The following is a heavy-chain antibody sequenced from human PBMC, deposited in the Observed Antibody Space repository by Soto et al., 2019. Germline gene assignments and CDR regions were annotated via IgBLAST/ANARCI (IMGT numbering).Heavy chain of an antibody. CDR3: ARTPLYSSSWYYYSYGMDV. V-gene: IGHV2-26*01. D-gene: IGHD6-13*01. J-gene: IGHJ6*02. Sequence: QVTLKESGPVLVKPTETLTLTCTVSGFSLSNARMGVSWIRQPPGKALEWLAHIFSNDEKSYSTSLKSRLTISKDTSKSQVVLTMTNMDPVDTATYYCARTPLYSSSWYYYSYGMDVWGQGTTVTVSS. CDR2: IFSNDEK. CDR1: GFSLSNARMG.